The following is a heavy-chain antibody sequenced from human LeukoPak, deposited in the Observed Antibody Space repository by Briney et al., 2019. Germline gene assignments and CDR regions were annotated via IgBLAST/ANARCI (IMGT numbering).Heavy chain of an antibody. CDR3: ARQNFGALGMDV. Sequence: ASVKVSCKASGYTFSSYGITWVRQAPGQGLEWMGWISAYNGNTDYAQKLQGRVTMTTDTSTSTAHMDLRSLRSDDTAVYYCARQNFGALGMDVWGKGTTVTVSS. CDR1: GYTFSSYG. CDR2: ISAYNGNT. J-gene: IGHJ6*04. V-gene: IGHV1-18*04. D-gene: IGHD3-10*01.